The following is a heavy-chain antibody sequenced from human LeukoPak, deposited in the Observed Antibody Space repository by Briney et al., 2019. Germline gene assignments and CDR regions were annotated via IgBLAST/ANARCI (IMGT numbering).Heavy chain of an antibody. V-gene: IGHV1-69*05. D-gene: IGHD6-19*01. J-gene: IGHJ4*02. CDR2: IIPIFGTA. Sequence: ASVKVSCKASGGTFSSYGISRVRQAPGQGREKMGGIIPIFGTANYARKFQGRGTITTDTSTSTAYMELRSLRSDDTAVYYCARDRYTTGPYSSGSSDYWGQGTLVTVSS. CDR1: GGTFSSYG. CDR3: ARDRYTTGPYSSGSSDY.